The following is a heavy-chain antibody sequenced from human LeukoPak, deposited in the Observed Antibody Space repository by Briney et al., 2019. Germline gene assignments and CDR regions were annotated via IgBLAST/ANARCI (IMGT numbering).Heavy chain of an antibody. J-gene: IGHJ1*01. V-gene: IGHV4-59*12. Sequence: PSETLSLTCTVSGGSISSYYWSWIRQPPGKGLDWIGYIYYSGSTNYNPSLKSRVTISVDTSKNQFSLKLSSVTAADTAVHYCARELYCSSTSCPSQHWGQGTMVTFSS. CDR1: GGSISSYY. CDR3: ARELYCSSTSCPSQH. D-gene: IGHD2-2*01. CDR2: IYYSGST.